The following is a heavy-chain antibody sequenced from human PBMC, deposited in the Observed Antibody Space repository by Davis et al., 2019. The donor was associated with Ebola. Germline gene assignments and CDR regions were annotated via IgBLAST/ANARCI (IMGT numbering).Heavy chain of an antibody. J-gene: IGHJ5*02. Sequence: GESLKISCAASGFIFDDYAMHWVRQAPGKGLEWVSFISGGGGSTFYADSVKGRFTISRDNAENSVFLQMNSLRAEDTAVYYCARAGFYDESSDYYEYPTWFDPWGQGTLVTVSS. CDR2: ISGGGGST. V-gene: IGHV3-43*02. CDR3: ARAGFYDESSDYYEYPTWFDP. D-gene: IGHD3-22*01. CDR1: GFIFDDYA.